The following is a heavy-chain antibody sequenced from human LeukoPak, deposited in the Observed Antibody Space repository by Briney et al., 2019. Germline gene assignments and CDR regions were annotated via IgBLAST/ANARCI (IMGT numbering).Heavy chain of an antibody. CDR1: GYTFSSYD. CDR2: VNPNSGNT. CDR3: ARGDSGASPGTKVAGTRDAFDS. V-gene: IGHV1-8*01. D-gene: IGHD6-19*01. J-gene: IGHJ3*02. Sequence: GTSVKVSGKASGYTFSSYDIFWLPEATGEGLECMDRVNPNSGNTGYAQKFQGRVTMTRNTSISTAYIELSSLRSEDTAVYYCARGDSGASPGTKVAGTRDAFDSWGKGTMVNVSS.